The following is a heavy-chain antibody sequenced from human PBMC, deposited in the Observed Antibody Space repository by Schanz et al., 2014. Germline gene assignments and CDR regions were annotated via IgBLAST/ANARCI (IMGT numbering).Heavy chain of an antibody. J-gene: IGHJ4*02. CDR2: TSYDGGIE. D-gene: IGHD2-15*01. CDR1: GFTFSSYA. Sequence: QVQMVESGGGVVQLGRSLRLSCAASGFTFSSYAMHWVREAPGKGLEWVAMTSYDGGIENYADSVKGRFTVSRDNSKNTLFLQMNSLRAEDTAVYFCARRGSWMGFDCWGQGTLVTVSS. V-gene: IGHV3-30*04. CDR3: ARRGSWMGFDC.